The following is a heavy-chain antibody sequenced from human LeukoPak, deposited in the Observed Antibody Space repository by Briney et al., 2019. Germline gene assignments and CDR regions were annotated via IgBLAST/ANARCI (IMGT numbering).Heavy chain of an antibody. Sequence: GGSLRLSCAASGFTFSSYAMHWVRQAPGKGLEWVAVISYDGSNKYYADSVKGRFTISRDNSKNTLYLQMNSLRAEDTAVYYCARHPRGGYYYGSGSYFFDYWGQGTLVTVSS. CDR3: ARHPRGGYYYGSGSYFFDY. D-gene: IGHD3-10*01. V-gene: IGHV3-30-3*01. J-gene: IGHJ4*02. CDR2: ISYDGSNK. CDR1: GFTFSSYA.